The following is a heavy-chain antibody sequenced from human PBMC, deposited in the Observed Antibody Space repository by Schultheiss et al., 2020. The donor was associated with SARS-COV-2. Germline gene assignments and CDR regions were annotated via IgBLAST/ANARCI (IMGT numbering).Heavy chain of an antibody. CDR2: IKSKTDGGTT. CDR1: GFTFSNAW. Sequence: GGSLRLSCAASGFTFSNAWMSWVRQAPGKGLEWVGRIKSKTDGGTTDYAAPVKGRFTISRDDSKNTLYLQMNSLRAEDTAVYYCARVVGAPPAFDPWGQGTLVTVSS. V-gene: IGHV3-15*01. D-gene: IGHD1-26*01. J-gene: IGHJ5*02. CDR3: ARVVGAPPAFDP.